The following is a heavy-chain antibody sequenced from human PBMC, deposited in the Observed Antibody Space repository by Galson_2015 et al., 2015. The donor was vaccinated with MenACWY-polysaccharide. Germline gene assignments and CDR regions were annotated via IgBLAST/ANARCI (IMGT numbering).Heavy chain of an antibody. V-gene: IGHV3-7*01. CDR2: IKQSGSEK. CDR3: ARARSWSGYFAFDF. CDR1: GFPFSDSW. J-gene: IGHJ3*01. Sequence: LRLSCAASGFPFSDSWMTWIRQAPGKGLEWVATIKQSGSEKYYVDSVEGRFTVSRDNAKNSLYLQMNSLRAEDTAVFYCARARSWSGYFAFDFWGQGTMVTVSS. D-gene: IGHD3-3*01.